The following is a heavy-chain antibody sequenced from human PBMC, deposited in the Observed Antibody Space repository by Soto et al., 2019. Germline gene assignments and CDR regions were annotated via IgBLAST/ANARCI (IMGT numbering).Heavy chain of an antibody. D-gene: IGHD6-19*01. V-gene: IGHV3-23*01. CDR1: GFTFSSYA. Sequence: GGSLRLSCAASGFTFSSYAMSWVRQAPGKGLEWVSAISGSGGSTYYADSVKGRFTISRDNSKNTLYLQMNSLRAEDTAVYYCAKDQGGLSSGWLSRSPIDFDYWGQGTLVTVSS. CDR2: ISGSGGST. CDR3: AKDQGGLSSGWLSRSPIDFDY. J-gene: IGHJ4*02.